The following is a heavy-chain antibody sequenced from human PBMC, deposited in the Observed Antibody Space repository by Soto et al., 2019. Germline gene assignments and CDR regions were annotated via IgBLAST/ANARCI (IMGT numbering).Heavy chain of an antibody. CDR3: ARYDAFKAFDL. D-gene: IGHD1-1*01. CDR2: ISSGSVYI. V-gene: IGHV3-21*06. Sequence: GGSLRLSCAASGFTFNSYSVDWVRQAPGKGLEWVASISSGSVYIDFADSVRGRFTISRDDVTNSVSLQMDSLRVEDTGIYYCARYDAFKAFDLWGQGTMVTVSS. CDR1: GFTFNSYS. J-gene: IGHJ3*01.